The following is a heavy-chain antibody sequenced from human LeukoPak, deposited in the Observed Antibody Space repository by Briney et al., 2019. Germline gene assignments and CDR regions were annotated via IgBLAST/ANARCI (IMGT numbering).Heavy chain of an antibody. CDR3: ARARWLQFWIFDY. CDR2: INHSGST. CDR1: GGSFSGYY. J-gene: IGHJ4*02. D-gene: IGHD5-24*01. Sequence: SETLSLTCAVYGGSFSGYYWSWIRQPPGKGLEWIGEINHSGSTNYNPSLKSRVTISVDTSKNQFSLKLSSVTAADMAVYYCARARWLQFWIFDYWGQGTLVTVSS. V-gene: IGHV4-34*01.